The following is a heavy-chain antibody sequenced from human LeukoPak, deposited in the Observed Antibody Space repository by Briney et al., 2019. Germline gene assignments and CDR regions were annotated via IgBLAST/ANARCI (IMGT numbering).Heavy chain of an antibody. J-gene: IGHJ5*02. CDR1: GFTFSDYY. CDR3: ARDHTYCASGSLWGA. V-gene: IGHV3-11*04. Sequence: GGSLRLSCAASGFTFSDYYMSWIRQAPGKGLEWVSYISTSGSTIYYADSVKGRFTISRDNAKNSLYLQMNSLRAEDTAVYYCARDHTYCASGSLWGAWGQGTQVTVSS. D-gene: IGHD3-10*01. CDR2: ISTSGSTI.